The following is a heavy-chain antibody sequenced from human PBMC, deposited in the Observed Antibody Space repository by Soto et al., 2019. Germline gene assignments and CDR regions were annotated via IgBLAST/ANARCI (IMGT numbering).Heavy chain of an antibody. V-gene: IGHV1-3*01. CDR3: ASGGGYIAAACTGFDP. CDR1: GYTFTSYA. J-gene: IGHJ5*02. CDR2: INAGNGNT. Sequence: QVQLVQSGAEVKKPGASVKVSCKASGYTFTSYAMHWVRQAPGQRLEWMGWINAGNGNTKYSQKFQGRVTITRDTSASTAYMELSSLRSEDTAVYYCASGGGYIAAACTGFDPWGQGTLVTVSS. D-gene: IGHD6-13*01.